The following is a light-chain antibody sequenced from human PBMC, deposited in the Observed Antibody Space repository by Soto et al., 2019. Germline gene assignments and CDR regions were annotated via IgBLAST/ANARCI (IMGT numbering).Light chain of an antibody. CDR1: QDISNY. CDR2: DAS. V-gene: IGKV1-33*01. CDR3: QQYDHIPRQQYDHIPRYT. Sequence: DIQMTQSPSSLSASVGDRVTITCQASQDISNYLSWYQQKPGKAPKLLIYDASNLQTGVPSRFSGSGSGTDFTFTISSLQPEDIATYFCQQYDHIPRQQYDHIPRYTFGQGTKLEIK. J-gene: IGKJ2*01.